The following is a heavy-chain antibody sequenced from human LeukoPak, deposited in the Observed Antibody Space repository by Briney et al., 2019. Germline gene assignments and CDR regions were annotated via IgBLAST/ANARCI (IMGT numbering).Heavy chain of an antibody. D-gene: IGHD6-19*01. Sequence: SETLSLTCTVSGGSISSSSYYWGWIRQPPGKGLEWIGSIYYSGSTYYNPSLKSRVTISVDTSKNQFSLKLSSVTAADTAVYYCARQVGSGWHYFDYWGQGTLVTVSS. CDR2: IYYSGST. V-gene: IGHV4-39*01. J-gene: IGHJ4*02. CDR1: GGSISSSSYY. CDR3: ARQVGSGWHYFDY.